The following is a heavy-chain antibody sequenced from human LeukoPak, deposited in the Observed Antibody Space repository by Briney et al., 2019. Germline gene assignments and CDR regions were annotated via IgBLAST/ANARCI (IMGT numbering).Heavy chain of an antibody. CDR2: ISAYNGNT. CDR3: ARMGIAVAGTNYYYGMDV. CDR1: GYTFTSYG. D-gene: IGHD6-19*01. V-gene: IGHV1-18*01. J-gene: IGHJ6*02. Sequence: ASVKVSCKASGYTFTSYGISWVRQAPGQGLEWMGWISAYNGNTNYAQKLQGRVTMTTDTSTSTAYMELRSLRSGDTAVYYCARMGIAVAGTNYYYGMDVWGQGTTVTVSS.